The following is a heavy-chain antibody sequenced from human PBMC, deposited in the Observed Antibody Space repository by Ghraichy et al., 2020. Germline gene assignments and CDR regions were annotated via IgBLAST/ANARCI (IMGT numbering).Heavy chain of an antibody. CDR2: IYYTWST. J-gene: IGHJ4*02. CDR1: GGSISSYY. D-gene: IGHD6-6*01. V-gene: IGHV4-59*01. Sequence: SETLSLTCTVSGGSISSYYWSWIRQPPGKGLEWIGYIYYTWSTNYNPSLKSRVTISVDTSKNQFSLKLSSVTAADTAVYYCARVRLYSTSPYYFDYWGQGTLVTVSS. CDR3: ARVRLYSTSPYYFDY.